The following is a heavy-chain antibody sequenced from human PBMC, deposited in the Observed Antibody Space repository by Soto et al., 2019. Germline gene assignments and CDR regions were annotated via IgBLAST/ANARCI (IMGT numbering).Heavy chain of an antibody. V-gene: IGHV4-61*01. CDR2: IYYSGST. CDR3: ARDFFSGWYDYYGMDV. J-gene: IGHJ6*02. D-gene: IGHD6-19*01. CDR1: GGSVSSGSYY. Sequence: PSETLSLTCTVSGGSVSSGSYYWSWIRHPPGKGLEWIGYIYYSGSTNYNPSLKSRVTISVDTSKNQSSLKLSSVTAADTAVYYCARDFFSGWYDYYGMDVWGQGTTVTV.